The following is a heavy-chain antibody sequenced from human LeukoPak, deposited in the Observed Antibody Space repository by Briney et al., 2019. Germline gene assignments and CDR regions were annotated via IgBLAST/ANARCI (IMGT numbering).Heavy chain of an antibody. D-gene: IGHD6-19*01. CDR2: ISGSGEKT. V-gene: IGHV3-23*01. Sequence: PGGSLRLSCAASGFTFSNYAISWVRQAPGKGLEWVSGISGSGEKTYYADSVKGRFTISRDNAKNSLYLQMNSLRAEDTALYYCAKRSGIAVAGTFQSYFDLWGRGTLVTVSS. CDR3: AKRSGIAVAGTFQSYFDL. CDR1: GFTFSNYA. J-gene: IGHJ2*01.